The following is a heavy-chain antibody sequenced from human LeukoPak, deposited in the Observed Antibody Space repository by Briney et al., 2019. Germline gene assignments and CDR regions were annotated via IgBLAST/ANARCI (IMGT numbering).Heavy chain of an antibody. CDR2: ISGSGGST. J-gene: IGHJ4*02. CDR1: GFTFSSYA. Sequence: PGGSLRLSCAASGFTFSSYAMSWVRQAPGKGPEWVSAISGSGGSTYYADSVKGRFTISRDNSKNTLYLQMNSLSTEDTAVYHCARDLGPSGFWSAYTPESKWGRGTLVTVSS. D-gene: IGHD3-3*01. V-gene: IGHV3-23*01. CDR3: ARDLGPSGFWSAYTPESK.